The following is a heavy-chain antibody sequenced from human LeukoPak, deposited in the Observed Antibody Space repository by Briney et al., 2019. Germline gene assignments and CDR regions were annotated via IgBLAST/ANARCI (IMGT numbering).Heavy chain of an antibody. CDR3: ARGVATRIGGAFDI. V-gene: IGHV4-4*07. J-gene: IGHJ3*02. Sequence: SETLSLTCTVSGGSISSYYWSWIRQPAGKGLEWIGRIYTSGSTNYNPPLKSRVTMSVDTSKNQFSLKLSSVTAADTAVYYCARGVATRIGGAFDIWGQGTMVTVSS. CDR2: IYTSGST. D-gene: IGHD2-15*01. CDR1: GGSISSYY.